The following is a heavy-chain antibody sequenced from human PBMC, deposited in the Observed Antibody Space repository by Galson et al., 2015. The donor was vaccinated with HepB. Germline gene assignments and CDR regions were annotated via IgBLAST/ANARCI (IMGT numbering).Heavy chain of an antibody. Sequence: SLRLSCAASGFTFSIYAMSWVRQAPGKGLEWVSTVSGNGGTTFYADSVKGRFTISRDKSKNTLFLQMNSLRAEDTAIYYCAKDRAGSNYGGKTGLPLDNWGQGTLVSVSS. CDR2: VSGNGGTT. V-gene: IGHV3-23*01. CDR1: GFTFSIYA. D-gene: IGHD4-23*01. CDR3: AKDRAGSNYGGKTGLPLDN. J-gene: IGHJ4*02.